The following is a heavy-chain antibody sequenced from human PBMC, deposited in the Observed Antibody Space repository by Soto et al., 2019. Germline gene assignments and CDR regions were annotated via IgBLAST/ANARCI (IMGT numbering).Heavy chain of an antibody. CDR1: GDSISGLY. V-gene: IGHV4-4*07. CDR2: IYSSGET. CDR3: GRSSPCKSYFGCFAWLDY. D-gene: IGHD3-9*01. Sequence: PSETLSLTCTVSGDSISGLYWAWVRQPAGKGLEWIGRIYSSGETNYNPYLAGRVIMSLDTSKNQFSLQLTSVTAADTAVYYCGRSSPCKSYFGCFAWLDYWGQGTLVTLSS. J-gene: IGHJ4*02.